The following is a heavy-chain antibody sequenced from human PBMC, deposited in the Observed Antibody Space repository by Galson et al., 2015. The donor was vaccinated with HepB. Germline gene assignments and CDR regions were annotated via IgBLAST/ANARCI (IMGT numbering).Heavy chain of an antibody. CDR1: GGTFSSYA. J-gene: IGHJ5*02. V-gene: IGHV1-69*06. CDR2: IIPIFGTA. Sequence: SVKVSCKASGGTFSSYAISWVRQAPGQGLEWMGGIIPIFGTANYAQKFQGRVTITADKSTSTAYMELSSLRSEDTAVYYCACQSGGVITGTNELNWFDPWGQGTLVTVSS. D-gene: IGHD1-20*01. CDR3: ACQSGGVITGTNELNWFDP.